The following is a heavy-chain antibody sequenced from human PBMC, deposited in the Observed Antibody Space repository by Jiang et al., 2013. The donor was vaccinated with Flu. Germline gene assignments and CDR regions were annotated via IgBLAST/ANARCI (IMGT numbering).Heavy chain of an antibody. CDR1: DSPFPTMP. D-gene: IGHD1-1*01. V-gene: IGHV3-23*01. Sequence: PGGSRRDSPVQPLDSPFPTMPWPGSARLQGTDWSGSSTISGSGIYTYYGDSVKGRFTFSRDNSENTVYLQMNSLRAEDTALYYCVRQPDTTGTNWFDYWGQGTLVTVSS. J-gene: IGHJ5*01. CDR2: ISGSGIYT. CDR3: VRQPDTTGTNWFDY.